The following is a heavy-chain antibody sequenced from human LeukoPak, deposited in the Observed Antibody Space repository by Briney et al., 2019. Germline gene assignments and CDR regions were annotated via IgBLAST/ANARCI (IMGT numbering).Heavy chain of an antibody. V-gene: IGHV7-4-1*02. J-gene: IGHJ2*01. Sequence: ASVKVSCKASGYTFTSYAMNWVRQAPGQGLEWMGWINTNTGNPTYAQGFTGRFVFSLDTSVSTAYLQISSLKTEDTAVYYCARDFITMVRGVRYWYLDLWGRGTLVTVSS. CDR1: GYTFTSYA. CDR3: ARDFITMVRGVRYWYLDL. CDR2: INTNTGNP. D-gene: IGHD3-10*01.